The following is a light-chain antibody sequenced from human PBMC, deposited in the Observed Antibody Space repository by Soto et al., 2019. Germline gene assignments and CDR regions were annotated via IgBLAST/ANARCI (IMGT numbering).Light chain of an antibody. CDR2: DST. Sequence: QSVLTQPPSVSAAPGQKVTISCSGTGPNVGTYSVSWYQHLQGTAPKLLIYDSTTRPSGIPDRFSGDKSGTAATLGITGLHAGEEAEYYCGVSDSNLPTYVFGTGTKLTVL. CDR1: GPNVGTYS. J-gene: IGLJ1*01. V-gene: IGLV1-51*01. CDR3: GVSDSNLPTYV.